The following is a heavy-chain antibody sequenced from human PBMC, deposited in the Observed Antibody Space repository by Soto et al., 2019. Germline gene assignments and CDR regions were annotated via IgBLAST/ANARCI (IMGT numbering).Heavy chain of an antibody. CDR3: ARAVGPFDY. CDR2: IWYDGSHK. D-gene: IGHD1-26*01. Sequence: QVQLVESGGGVVQPRRSLRLSCAASGFTFSTYGMHWVRQAPGMGLEWVAVIWYDGSHKDYADSVKGRFTISRDNSKNTLYLQMNSLRVEDTAVYYCARAVGPFDYWGQGTLVTVSS. J-gene: IGHJ4*02. CDR1: GFTFSTYG. V-gene: IGHV3-33*01.